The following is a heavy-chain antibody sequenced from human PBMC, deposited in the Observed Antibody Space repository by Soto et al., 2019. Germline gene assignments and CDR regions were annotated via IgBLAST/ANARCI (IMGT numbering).Heavy chain of an antibody. J-gene: IGHJ4*02. CDR3: AKGLINGRWYAAD. CDR2: ITDSGTGT. CDR1: GFTFSSCV. Sequence: EVHLLESGGGLVQPGESLGLSCGASGFTFSSCVMSWVRQAPGKGLEWVSCITDSGTGTYYADSVKGRFTISRDNSKNTMYLQMNNLRAEDTGVYYCAKGLINGRWYAADWGQGTLVTVSS. V-gene: IGHV3-23*01. D-gene: IGHD6-13*01.